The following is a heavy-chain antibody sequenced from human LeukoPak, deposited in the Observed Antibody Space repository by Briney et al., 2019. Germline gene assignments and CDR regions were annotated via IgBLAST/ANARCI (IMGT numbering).Heavy chain of an antibody. D-gene: IGHD3-16*01. J-gene: IGHJ3*02. CDR3: ARWGGMNDAFDI. CDR1: GGSFSGYY. Sequence: SETLSLTCAVYGGSFSGYYWSWIRQPPGKGLEWIGEINHSGSTNYNPSLKSRVTISVDTSKSQFSLKLSSVTAADTAVYYCARWGGMNDAFDIWGQGTMVTVSS. V-gene: IGHV4-34*01. CDR2: INHSGST.